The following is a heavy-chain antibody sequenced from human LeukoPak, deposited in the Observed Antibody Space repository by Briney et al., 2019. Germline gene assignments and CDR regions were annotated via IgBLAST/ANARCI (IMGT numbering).Heavy chain of an antibody. CDR2: ISSSSSYI. CDR3: ARGPYGSGSYSDY. Sequence: GGALSLSCAASGFTFSSYSMNWVRQAPGKGLEWVSSISSSSSYICYADSVKGRFTISRDNAKNSLYLQMNSLRAEDTAVYYCARGPYGSGSYSDYWGQGTLVTVSS. CDR1: GFTFSSYS. D-gene: IGHD3-10*01. V-gene: IGHV3-21*01. J-gene: IGHJ4*02.